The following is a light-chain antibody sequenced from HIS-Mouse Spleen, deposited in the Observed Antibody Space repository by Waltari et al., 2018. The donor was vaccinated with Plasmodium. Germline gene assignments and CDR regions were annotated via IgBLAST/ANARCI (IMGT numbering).Light chain of an antibody. V-gene: IGKV1-5*03. J-gene: IGKJ2*01. CDR3: QQYKSYYT. Sequence: DIQMTQSPSTLSASVGDSVTITCRASQSIRSWLAWYPQKPGKAPKLLIYKASSLESGVPSRFSGSGSGTEFTLTISSLQPDDFATYYCQQYKSYYTCGQGTKLEIK. CDR2: KAS. CDR1: QSIRSW.